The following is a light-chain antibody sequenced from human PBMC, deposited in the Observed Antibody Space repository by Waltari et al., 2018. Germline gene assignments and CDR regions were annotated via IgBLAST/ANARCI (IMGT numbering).Light chain of an antibody. J-gene: IGLJ2*01. Sequence: QSALTQPDSVSGSPGQSITISCTGTSSDVGGYNYVSWYQQYPGKAPKVIIYDVINRPSGVSNRFSGSKSGNSASLTISGLQAEDEADYYCGSFISSTTGIFGGGTRLTVL. V-gene: IGLV2-14*03. CDR1: SSDVGGYNY. CDR3: GSFISSTTGI. CDR2: DVI.